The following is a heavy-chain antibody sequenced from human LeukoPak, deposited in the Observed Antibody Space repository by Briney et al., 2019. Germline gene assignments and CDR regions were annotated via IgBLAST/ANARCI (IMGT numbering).Heavy chain of an antibody. CDR1: GFTFTTYG. D-gene: IGHD3-22*01. CDR3: ARVDGSGYFYWPGY. Sequence: GGSLRLSCAASGFTFTTYGLHWVRQAPGKGLEWVSFISSSGTTKYYADSVKGRFTISRDNAKNSLYLQMNSLRAEDTAVYYCARVDGSGYFYWPGYWGQGTLVTVSA. V-gene: IGHV3-48*04. CDR2: ISSSGTTK. J-gene: IGHJ4*02.